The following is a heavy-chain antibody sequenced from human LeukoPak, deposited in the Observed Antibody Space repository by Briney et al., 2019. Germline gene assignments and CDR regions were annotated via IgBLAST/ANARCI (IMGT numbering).Heavy chain of an antibody. Sequence: ASVKVSCKVSGYTLTELSMHWVRQAPGKGLEWMGGFDPEDGETIYTQKFQGRVTMTEDTSTDTAYMELSSLRSEDTAVYDCATGRYCTNGVCYKDAFDIWGQGTMVTVSS. J-gene: IGHJ3*02. D-gene: IGHD2-8*01. V-gene: IGHV1-24*01. CDR3: ATGRYCTNGVCYKDAFDI. CDR1: GYTLTELS. CDR2: FDPEDGET.